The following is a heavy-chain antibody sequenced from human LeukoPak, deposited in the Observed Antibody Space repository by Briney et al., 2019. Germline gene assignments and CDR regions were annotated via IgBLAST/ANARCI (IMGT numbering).Heavy chain of an antibody. V-gene: IGHV4-61*02. D-gene: IGHD2-21*02. CDR1: GGSISSGSYY. CDR2: IYTSGGT. J-gene: IGHJ4*02. Sequence: PSETLSLTCTVSGGSISSGSYYWSWIRQPAGKGLEWIGRIYTSGGTNYNPSLKSRVTISVDTSKNQFSLKLSSVTAADTAVYYCASGGTYRQLFAWGQGTLVTVSS. CDR3: ASGGTYRQLFA.